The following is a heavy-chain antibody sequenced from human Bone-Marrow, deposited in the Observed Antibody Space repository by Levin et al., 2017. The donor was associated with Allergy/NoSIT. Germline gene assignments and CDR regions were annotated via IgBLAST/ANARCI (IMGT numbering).Heavy chain of an antibody. Sequence: KAGGSLRLSCKTSGYTFTTHDINWVRQATGQGLEWMGWMNPNSGNTGYAQKFQGRVTMTRDTSISTAHMELSSLRSEDTAVYYCAIAYKERTTRFAFDYWGQGTLVTVSS. CDR3: AIAYKERTTRFAFDY. CDR2: MNPNSGNT. CDR1: GYTFTTHD. J-gene: IGHJ4*02. V-gene: IGHV1-8*01. D-gene: IGHD1-7*01.